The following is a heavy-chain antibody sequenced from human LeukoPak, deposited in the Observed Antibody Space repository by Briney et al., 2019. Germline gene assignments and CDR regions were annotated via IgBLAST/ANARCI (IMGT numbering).Heavy chain of an antibody. D-gene: IGHD1-26*01. CDR2: IRYDGSNK. J-gene: IGHJ4*02. CDR1: GFTFSSYG. V-gene: IGHV3-30*02. Sequence: GGSLRLSCAASGFTFSSYGMHWVRQAPGKGLEWVAFIRYDGSNKYYADSVKGRFTISRDNSKNTLYLQMNSLRAEDTAVYYCARGQGRGSYFFDYWGQGTLVTVSS. CDR3: ARGQGRGSYFFDY.